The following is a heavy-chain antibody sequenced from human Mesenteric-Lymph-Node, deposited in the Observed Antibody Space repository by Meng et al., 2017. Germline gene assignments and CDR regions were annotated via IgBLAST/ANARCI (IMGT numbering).Heavy chain of an antibody. CDR2: INHSGST. V-gene: IGHV4-34*01. CDR1: GGPIIGHY. Sequence: SETLSLTCTVSGGPIIGHYWSWIRQPPGKGLEWIGEINHSGSTTYNPSLKSRVSISLDTSKNQVSLKLRSVTAADTAVYYCARVISEMGLSGYCFDDWGQGTLVTVSS. D-gene: IGHD6-25*01. J-gene: IGHJ4*02. CDR3: ARVISEMGLSGYCFDD.